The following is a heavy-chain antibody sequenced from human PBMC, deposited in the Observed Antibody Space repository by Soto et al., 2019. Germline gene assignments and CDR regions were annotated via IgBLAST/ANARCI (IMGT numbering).Heavy chain of an antibody. CDR1: GGSISSLY. D-gene: IGHD5-18*01. Sequence: SETLSLTCTVSGGSISSLYWSWLRQPPGKGLEWIGYIYYSGSTNYNPSLTSRVTISVDTSKNQFSLKLSSVTAADTAVYYCARHRYSYGVYYFDYWGQGTLVTVS. CDR2: IYYSGST. J-gene: IGHJ4*02. CDR3: ARHRYSYGVYYFDY. V-gene: IGHV4-59*08.